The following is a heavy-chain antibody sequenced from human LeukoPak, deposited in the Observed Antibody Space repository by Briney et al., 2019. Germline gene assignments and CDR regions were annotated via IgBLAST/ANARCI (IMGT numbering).Heavy chain of an antibody. J-gene: IGHJ3*02. CDR1: GYSFTNYW. CDR2: IYPDDSDT. V-gene: IGHV5-51*01. D-gene: IGHD2-2*01. CDR3: ARRCSTNSCTLRGAFDI. Sequence: GESLKISCKGSGYSFTNYWIGWVRPMPGKGLEWMGIIYPDDSDTRYSPSFQGQVTISADKSVSTAYLQWSSPKASDSAMYYCARRCSTNSCTLRGAFDIWGQGTMVTVS.